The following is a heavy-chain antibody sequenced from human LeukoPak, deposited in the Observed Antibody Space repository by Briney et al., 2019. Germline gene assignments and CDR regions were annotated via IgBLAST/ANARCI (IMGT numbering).Heavy chain of an antibody. D-gene: IGHD2-2*01. CDR1: GGTFSSYA. Sequence: SVKVSCKASGGTFSSYAISWVRQAPGQGLEWMGRIIPILGIANYAQKFQGRVTMTRDTSISTAYMELSRLRSDDTAVYYCARVIGVVPAATDAFDIWGQGTMVTVSS. V-gene: IGHV1-69*04. J-gene: IGHJ3*02. CDR3: ARVIGVVPAATDAFDI. CDR2: IIPILGIA.